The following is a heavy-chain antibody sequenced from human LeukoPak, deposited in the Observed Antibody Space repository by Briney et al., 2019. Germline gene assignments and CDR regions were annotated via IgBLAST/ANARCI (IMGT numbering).Heavy chain of an antibody. J-gene: IGHJ4*02. D-gene: IGHD4-17*01. V-gene: IGHV4-38-2*01. CDR2: IYHSGST. Sequence: SETLSLTCAVSGYSISSGYYWGWIRQPPGKGLGWIGSIYHSGSTYYNPSLKSRVTISVDTSKNQFSLKLSSVTAADTAVYYCASLYGDYGPGGFDYWGQGTLVTVSS. CDR3: ASLYGDYGPGGFDY. CDR1: GYSISSGYY.